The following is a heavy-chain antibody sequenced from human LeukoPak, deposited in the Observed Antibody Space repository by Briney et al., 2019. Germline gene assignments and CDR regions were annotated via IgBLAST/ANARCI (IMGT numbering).Heavy chain of an antibody. CDR1: GYSISSGYY. Sequence: SETLSLTCTVSGYSISSGYYWGWIRQPPGKGLEWIGSIYHSGSTYYNPSLKSRVTISVDTSKNQFSLKLSSVTAADAAVYYCARDRRPYYYYYMDVWGKGTTVTVSS. V-gene: IGHV4-38-2*02. CDR3: ARDRRPYYYYYMDV. J-gene: IGHJ6*03. CDR2: IYHSGST.